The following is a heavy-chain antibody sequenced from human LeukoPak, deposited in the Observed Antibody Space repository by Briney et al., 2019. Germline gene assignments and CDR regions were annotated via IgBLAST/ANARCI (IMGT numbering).Heavy chain of an antibody. CDR3: ARDRQCGY. V-gene: IGHV1-18*01. CDR2: ISPYNGNT. J-gene: IGHJ4*02. D-gene: IGHD2-21*01. CDR1: GYTFTSYG. Sequence: PAASVKVSCKASGYTFTSYGISWVRQAPGQGLEWMGWISPYNGNTNYAPKLQGRLTTATDTSTSTAYMELRSLRSDDTAVYYCARDRQCGYWGQGTLVTVSS.